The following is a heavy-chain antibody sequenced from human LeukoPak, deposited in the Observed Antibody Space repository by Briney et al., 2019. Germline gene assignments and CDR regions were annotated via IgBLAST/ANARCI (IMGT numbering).Heavy chain of an antibody. D-gene: IGHD3-10*01. CDR2: IYYSGGT. V-gene: IGHV4-59*08. J-gene: IGHJ6*03. Sequence: SETLSLTCTVSGGSISSYYWSWIRQPPGKGLEWIGYIYYSGGTNYNPSLKSRVTISVDTSKNQFSLKLSSVTAADTAVYYCARVHGSGSYMDYFYYMDVWGKGTTVTVSS. CDR3: ARVHGSGSYMDYFYYMDV. CDR1: GGSISSYY.